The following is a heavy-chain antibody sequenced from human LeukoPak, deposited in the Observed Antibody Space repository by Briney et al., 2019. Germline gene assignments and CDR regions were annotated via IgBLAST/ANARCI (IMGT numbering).Heavy chain of an antibody. Sequence: GGSLRLSCAASGFTFSSYAMSWVRQAPGKGLEWVSAISGSAGSTYYADSVKGRFTISRDNSKNTLYLQMNSLRAEDTAVYYCAKEGRTMVRGVIITYYFDYWSQGTLVTVSS. V-gene: IGHV3-23*01. CDR2: ISGSAGST. CDR3: AKEGRTMVRGVIITYYFDY. J-gene: IGHJ4*02. CDR1: GFTFSSYA. D-gene: IGHD3-10*01.